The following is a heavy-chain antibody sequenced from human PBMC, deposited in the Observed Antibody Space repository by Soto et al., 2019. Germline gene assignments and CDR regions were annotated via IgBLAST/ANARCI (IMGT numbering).Heavy chain of an antibody. CDR2: ISYDGSNK. CDR3: ARDPRAAMGRYYFDY. V-gene: IGHV3-30-3*01. J-gene: IGHJ4*02. Sequence: GGSLRLSCAASGFTFSSYAMHWVRQAPGKGLEWVAVISYDGSNKYYADSVKGRFTISRDNSKNTLYLQMNSLRAEDTAVYYCARDPRAAMGRYYFDYWGQGTLVTVSS. D-gene: IGHD5-18*01. CDR1: GFTFSSYA.